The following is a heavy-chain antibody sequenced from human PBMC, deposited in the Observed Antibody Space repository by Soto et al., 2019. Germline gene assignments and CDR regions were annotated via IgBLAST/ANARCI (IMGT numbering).Heavy chain of an antibody. Sequence: GGSLRLSCAASGFTFSSYGMHWVRQAPGKGLEWVAVISYDGSNKYYADSVKGRFTISRDNSKNTLYLQMNSLRAEDTAVYYCAKDLEPITMVRGNWFDPWGQGTLVTVSS. D-gene: IGHD3-10*01. CDR3: AKDLEPITMVRGNWFDP. CDR1: GFTFSSYG. V-gene: IGHV3-30*18. CDR2: ISYDGSNK. J-gene: IGHJ5*02.